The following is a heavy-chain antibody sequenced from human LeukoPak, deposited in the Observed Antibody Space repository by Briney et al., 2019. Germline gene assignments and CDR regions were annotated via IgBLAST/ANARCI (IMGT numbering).Heavy chain of an antibody. CDR2: ISGSGGST. CDR1: GFTFSSYA. D-gene: IGHD6-13*01. J-gene: IGHJ4*02. V-gene: IGHV3-23*01. Sequence: GGSLRLSCAVSGFTFSSYAMSWVRQAPGKGLEWVSAISGSGGSTYYADSVKGRLTISRDNSKNTLYLQMNSLRAEDTAVYYCAKYPQLDGDYWGQGTLVTVSS. CDR3: AKYPQLDGDY.